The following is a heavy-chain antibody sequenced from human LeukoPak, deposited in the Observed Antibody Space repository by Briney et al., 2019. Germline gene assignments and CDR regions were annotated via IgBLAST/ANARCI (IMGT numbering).Heavy chain of an antibody. CDR1: GFTFSSYG. Sequence: GRSLRLSCAASGFTFSSYGMHWVRQAPGKGLEWVAFIRYDGSNKYYADSVKGRFTISRDNSKNTLYLQMNSLRAEDTAVYYCAKDHRVGATTDYFDYWGQGTLVTVSS. D-gene: IGHD1-26*01. V-gene: IGHV3-30*02. J-gene: IGHJ4*02. CDR3: AKDHRVGATTDYFDY. CDR2: IRYDGSNK.